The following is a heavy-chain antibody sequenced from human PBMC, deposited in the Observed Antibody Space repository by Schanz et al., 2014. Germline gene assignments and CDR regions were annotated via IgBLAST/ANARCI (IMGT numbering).Heavy chain of an antibody. Sequence: QVQLVESGGGVVQPGGSLRLSCAASGFTFNSYAFHWVRQAPGKGLEWVALISYDGSNKYYADSVKGRFTISRDNSKNTLYLQMDSLKTEDTAVYYCARRNFYDKSAAFDYWGQGSLVTVSS. V-gene: IGHV3-30*04. J-gene: IGHJ4*02. CDR2: ISYDGSNK. CDR3: ARRNFYDKSAAFDY. CDR1: GFTFNSYA. D-gene: IGHD3-9*01.